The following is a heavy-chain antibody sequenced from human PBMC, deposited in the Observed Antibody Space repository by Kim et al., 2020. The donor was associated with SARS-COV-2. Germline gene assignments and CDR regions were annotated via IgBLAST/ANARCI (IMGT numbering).Heavy chain of an antibody. Sequence: GRFTISRDDSKNTLYLQMNSLKTEDTAVYYCTTQIRITIFGVAHPRYMDVWGKGTTVTVSS. J-gene: IGHJ6*03. CDR3: TTQIRITIFGVAHPRYMDV. D-gene: IGHD3-3*01. V-gene: IGHV3-15*01.